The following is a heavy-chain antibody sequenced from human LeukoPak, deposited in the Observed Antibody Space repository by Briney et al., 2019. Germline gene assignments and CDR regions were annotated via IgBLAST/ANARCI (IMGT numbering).Heavy chain of an antibody. V-gene: IGHV3-30*02. CDR3: AKLQYYYDSKGYYYMDV. D-gene: IGHD3-22*01. CDR1: GFTFSSYG. J-gene: IGHJ6*03. CDR2: IRYDGSNK. Sequence: GGSLRLSCAASGFTFSSYGMHWVRQAPGKGLEWVAFIRYDGSNKYYADSVKGRFTISRDNSKNTLYLQMNSLRAEDTAVYYCAKLQYYYDSKGYYYMDVWGKGTTVTVSS.